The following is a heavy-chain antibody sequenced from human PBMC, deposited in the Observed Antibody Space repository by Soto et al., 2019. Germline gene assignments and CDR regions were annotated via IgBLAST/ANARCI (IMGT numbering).Heavy chain of an antibody. CDR3: ARGWGYDSNDYYYAY. CDR1: GGTFSRHA. J-gene: IGHJ4*02. Sequence: QVQLVQSGAEVRKPGSSVKVSCKASGGTFSRHAISWVRQAPGQGLEWMGGIIPIFGTANHAQKFQGRVTIIADESMSKVYMELSSLRSEDTAMYYCARGWGYDSNDYYYAYWGQGTLVIVSS. CDR2: IIPIFGTA. V-gene: IGHV1-69*01. D-gene: IGHD3-22*01.